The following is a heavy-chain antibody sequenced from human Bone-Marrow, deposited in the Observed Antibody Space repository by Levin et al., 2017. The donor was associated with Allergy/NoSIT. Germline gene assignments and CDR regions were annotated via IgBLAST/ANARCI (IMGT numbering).Heavy chain of an antibody. J-gene: IGHJ6*03. D-gene: IGHD2-15*01. CDR1: GYSIRNGHY. V-gene: IGHV4-38-2*01. CDR2: MYENGNT. Sequence: SQTLSLTCAVSGYSIRNGHYWGWIRQPPVKGLEWIGSMYENGNTYYNPSLKSRVGISVDTSKNQFSLKLSSVTVADTAVYYCARLECSGGGCYYYYYYMDVWGKGTTVTVAS. CDR3: ARLECSGGGCYYYYYYMDV.